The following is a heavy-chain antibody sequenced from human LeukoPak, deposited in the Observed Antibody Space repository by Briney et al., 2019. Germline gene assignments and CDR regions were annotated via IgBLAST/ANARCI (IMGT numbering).Heavy chain of an antibody. J-gene: IGHJ4*02. CDR3: ARLPNTAMAFDY. V-gene: IGHV4-34*01. D-gene: IGHD5-18*01. Sequence: SETLSLTCAVYGGSFSGYYWSWIRQPPGKGLEWIGEINHSGSTYYNPSLKSRVTISVDTSKNQFSLKLSSVTAADTAVYYCARLPNTAMAFDYWGQGTLVTVSS. CDR1: GGSFSGYY. CDR2: INHSGST.